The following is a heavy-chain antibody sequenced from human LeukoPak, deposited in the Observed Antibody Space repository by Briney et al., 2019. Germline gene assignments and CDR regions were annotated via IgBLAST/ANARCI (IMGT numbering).Heavy chain of an antibody. D-gene: IGHD4-11*01. CDR2: IYYSGST. CDR3: ARDSDDYSNYYFDY. V-gene: IGHV4-30-4*07. CDR1: GGSISSGGYS. J-gene: IGHJ4*02. Sequence: SETLSLTCAVSGGSISSGGYSWSWIRQPPGKGLEWIGYIYYSGSTYYSPSLKSRVTISVDTSKNQFSLKLSSVTAADTAVYFCARDSDDYSNYYFDYWGQGTLVTVSS.